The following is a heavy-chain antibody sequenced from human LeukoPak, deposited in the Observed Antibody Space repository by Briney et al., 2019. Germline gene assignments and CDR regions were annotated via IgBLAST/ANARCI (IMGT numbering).Heavy chain of an antibody. CDR3: ARDYGDYFDY. CDR2: IYYSGST. D-gene: IGHD4-17*01. Sequence: SETLSLTCTVSGGSISSYYWSWIRQPPGKGLEWIWYIYYSGSTNYNPSLKSRVTISVDTSKNQFSLKLSCVTAADTAVYYCARDYGDYFDYWGQGTLVTVSS. CDR1: GGSISSYY. J-gene: IGHJ4*02. V-gene: IGHV4-59*01.